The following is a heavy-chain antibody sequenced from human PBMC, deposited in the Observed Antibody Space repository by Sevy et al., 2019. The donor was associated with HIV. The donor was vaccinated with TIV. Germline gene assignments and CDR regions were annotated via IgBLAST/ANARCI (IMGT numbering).Heavy chain of an antibody. Sequence: ASVKVSCKASGYTFTGYYMHWVRQAPGQGLEWMGWINPNSGGTNYAQKFQGWVTMTRDTSISTAYMELSRLRSDDTAVYYCASGLPLVVPAANWFDPWGQGTLVTVSS. D-gene: IGHD2-2*01. CDR3: ASGLPLVVPAANWFDP. CDR2: INPNSGGT. J-gene: IGHJ5*02. CDR1: GYTFTGYY. V-gene: IGHV1-2*04.